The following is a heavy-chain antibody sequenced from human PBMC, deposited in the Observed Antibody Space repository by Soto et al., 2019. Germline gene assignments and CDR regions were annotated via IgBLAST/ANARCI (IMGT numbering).Heavy chain of an antibody. V-gene: IGHV5-51*01. CDR3: ARHNIGSGWYGGASTGPLKVYYYGMDV. CDR1: GYSFTSYW. Sequence: GESLKISCKGSGYSFTSYWIGWVRQMPGKGLEWMGIIYPGDSDTRYSPSFQGQVTISADKSISTAYLQWSSLKASDTAMYYCARHNIGSGWYGGASTGPLKVYYYGMDVWRQGTTVTVSS. CDR2: IYPGDSDT. J-gene: IGHJ6*02. D-gene: IGHD6-19*01.